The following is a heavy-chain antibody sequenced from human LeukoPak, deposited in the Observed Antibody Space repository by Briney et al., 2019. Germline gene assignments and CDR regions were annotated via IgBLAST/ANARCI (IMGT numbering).Heavy chain of an antibody. CDR3: ARGGRELHPAFDY. CDR1: GYSISSGYY. D-gene: IGHD1-26*01. Sequence: PSETLSLTCTVSGYSISSGYYWGWIRQSPGKGLEWIGSIYNSGSTYYNPSLKSRITISVDTSKNQFSLRLRSVTAADTATYYCARGGRELHPAFDYWGQGTLVTVSS. CDR2: IYNSGST. J-gene: IGHJ4*02. V-gene: IGHV4-38-2*02.